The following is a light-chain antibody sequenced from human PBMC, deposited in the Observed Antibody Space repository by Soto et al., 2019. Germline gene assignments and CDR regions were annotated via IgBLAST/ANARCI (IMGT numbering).Light chain of an antibody. Sequence: DIQMTQSPSSLSASVGDRVTIACRASQSIRSFLSRYQQKPGKAPKLLIYAASSLQSGVPSRFSGSGSGTDFTLTISSLQREDFATDYCQQSYSTPRTFGQGTKLEIK. CDR3: QQSYSTPRT. CDR1: QSIRSF. CDR2: AAS. V-gene: IGKV1-39*01. J-gene: IGKJ2*01.